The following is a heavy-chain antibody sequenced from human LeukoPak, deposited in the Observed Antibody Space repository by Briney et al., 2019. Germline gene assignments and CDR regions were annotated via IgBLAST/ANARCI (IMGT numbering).Heavy chain of an antibody. Sequence: SQTLSLTCTVSGGSISSGSYYWSWIRPPAGKGLEWIGRIYTSGSTNYNPSLKSRVTISVDTSKNQFSLKLSSVTAADTAVYYCAREEDDYVWGSTVGYWGQGTLVTVSS. J-gene: IGHJ4*02. D-gene: IGHD3-16*01. V-gene: IGHV4-61*02. CDR3: AREEDDYVWGSTVGY. CDR1: GGSISSGSYY. CDR2: IYTSGST.